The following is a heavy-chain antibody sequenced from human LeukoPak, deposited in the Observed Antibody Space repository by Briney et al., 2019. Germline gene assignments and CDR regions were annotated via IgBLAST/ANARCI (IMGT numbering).Heavy chain of an antibody. CDR2: ISSSGSTI. D-gene: IGHD6-6*01. Sequence: PGGSLRLSCAASGFTFSDYYMSWIRQAPGKGLEWVSYISSSGSTIYYADSVKGRFTISRDNAKNSLYLQMNSLRAEDTAVYYCARSTEYSSSPFDYWGQGTLVTVSS. CDR3: ARSTEYSSSPFDY. J-gene: IGHJ4*02. CDR1: GFTFSDYY. V-gene: IGHV3-11*04.